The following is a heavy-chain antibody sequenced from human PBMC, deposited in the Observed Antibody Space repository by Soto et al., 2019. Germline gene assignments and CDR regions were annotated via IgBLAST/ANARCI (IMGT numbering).Heavy chain of an antibody. CDR1: GFAFNTFS. CDR2: INEDSTYI. CDR3: VRDLGRYFRSGYMDL. J-gene: IGHJ6*03. Sequence: GGALRLSCTASGFAFNTFSMNWVRQAPGKGLEWVSSINEDSTYIYYADSLRGRITISRDNAKDSLFLQMNSLRPDDTAVYYCVRDLGRYFRSGYMDLWGDGATVTVSS. V-gene: IGHV3-21*01. D-gene: IGHD3-9*01.